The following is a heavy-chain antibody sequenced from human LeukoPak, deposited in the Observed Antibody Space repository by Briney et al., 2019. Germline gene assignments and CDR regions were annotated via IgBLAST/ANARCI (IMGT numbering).Heavy chain of an antibody. CDR3: ARDEVTMVREVIVGDY. Sequence: PSETLSLTCTVSGGSISSYYWSWIPQPPGKGLEWIGYIYYIGRTNYNPSLKSRVTISVDTSKSQFSLKLSSVTAAHRAVYYCARDEVTMVREVIVGDYWGQGTLVSVSS. J-gene: IGHJ4*02. CDR2: IYYIGRT. CDR1: GGSISSYY. D-gene: IGHD3-10*01. V-gene: IGHV4-59*12.